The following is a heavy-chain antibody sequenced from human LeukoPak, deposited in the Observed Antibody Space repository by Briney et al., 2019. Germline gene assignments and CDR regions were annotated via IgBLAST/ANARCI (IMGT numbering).Heavy chain of an antibody. CDR3: AKLGITGTGDAY. V-gene: IGHV3-23*01. Sequence: GGSLRLSCAASGFTFSTYGMNWVRQAPGKGLEWVSGISGSGGSTYYADSVKGRFTISRDNSKNTLYLQMNSLRAEDTAVYYCAKLGITGTGDAYWGQGTLVTVSS. CDR2: ISGSGGST. CDR1: GFTFSTYG. D-gene: IGHD1-20*01. J-gene: IGHJ4*02.